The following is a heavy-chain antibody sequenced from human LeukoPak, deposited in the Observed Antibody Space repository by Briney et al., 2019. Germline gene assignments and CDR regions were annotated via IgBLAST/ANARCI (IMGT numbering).Heavy chain of an antibody. V-gene: IGHV3-30*02. J-gene: IGHJ6*02. CDR3: AKDLRGVTSIYYYYYGMDV. D-gene: IGHD2-21*02. CDR1: GFTFSSYG. CDR2: IRYDGSNK. Sequence: GGSLRLSCAASGFTFSSYGMHWVRQAPGKGLEWVAFIRYDGSNKYYADSVKGRFTISRDNAKNSLYLQMNSLRAEDTALYYCAKDLRGVTSIYYYYYGMDVWGQGTTVTVSS.